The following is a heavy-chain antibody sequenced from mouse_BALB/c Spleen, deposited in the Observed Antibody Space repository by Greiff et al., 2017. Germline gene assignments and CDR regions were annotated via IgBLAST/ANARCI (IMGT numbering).Heavy chain of an antibody. Sequence: VQLKQSGAELVRPGASVKLSCTASGFNIKDYYMHWVKQRPEQGLEWIGWIDPENGDTEYAPKFQGKATMTADTSSNTAYLQLSSLTSEDTAVYYCSAPSYYGSSPDYWGQGTTLTVSS. D-gene: IGHD1-1*01. CDR2: IDPENGDT. V-gene: IGHV14-4*02. CDR1: GFNIKDYY. CDR3: SAPSYYGSSPDY. J-gene: IGHJ2*01.